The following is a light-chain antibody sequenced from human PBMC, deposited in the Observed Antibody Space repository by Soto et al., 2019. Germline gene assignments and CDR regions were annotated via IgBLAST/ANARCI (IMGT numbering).Light chain of an antibody. V-gene: IGLV2-14*03. J-gene: IGLJ2*01. CDR3: SSFASSIPLV. CDR2: DVT. CDR1: SSDVGGYNY. Sequence: QSALTQPASVSGSPGQSITIXCTGTSSDVGGYNYVSWYQQHPGKAPKLLICDVTNRPSGVSNRFSGSKSGNTASLTISGLQTEDEADYYCSSFASSIPLVFGGGTKLTVL.